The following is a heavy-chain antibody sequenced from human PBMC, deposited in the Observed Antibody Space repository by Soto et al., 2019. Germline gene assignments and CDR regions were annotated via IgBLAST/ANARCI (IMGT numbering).Heavy chain of an antibody. D-gene: IGHD3-10*01. V-gene: IGHV3-48*01. CDR2: INSGSSSI. Sequence: GGSLRLSCAASGFTFSTYSMFWVRQAPGKGLEWVSYINSGSSSIHYADSVRGRFTISRDNAKNSLYLQMDNLRVEDTAVYYCARDVTVRGFIWGQGTLVTVSS. CDR1: GFTFSTYS. J-gene: IGHJ4*02. CDR3: ARDVTVRGFI.